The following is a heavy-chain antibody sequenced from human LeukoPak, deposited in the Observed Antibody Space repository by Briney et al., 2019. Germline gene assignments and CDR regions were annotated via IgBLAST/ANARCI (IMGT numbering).Heavy chain of an antibody. CDR1: GGSISSSNW. CDR2: IYHSGST. D-gene: IGHD3-3*01. V-gene: IGHV4-4*02. J-gene: IGHJ4*02. CDR3: ARQYYDFWSGYYTGSYFDY. Sequence: SGTLSLTCAVSGGSISSSNWWSWVRQPPGKGLEWIGEIYHSGSTNYNPSLKSRVTISVDTSKNQFSLKLSSVTAADTAVYYCARQYYDFWSGYYTGSYFDYWGQGTLVTVSS.